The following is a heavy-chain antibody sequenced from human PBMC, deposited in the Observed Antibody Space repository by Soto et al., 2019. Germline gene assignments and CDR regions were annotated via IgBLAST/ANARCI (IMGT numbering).Heavy chain of an antibody. CDR3: AKRPGWNDRRGAFDI. V-gene: IGHV3-23*01. J-gene: IGHJ3*02. CDR1: GFTFSSYA. Sequence: GGSLRLSCAASGFTFSSYATSWVRQAPGKGLEWVSAISGSGGSTYYADSVKGRFTISRDNSKNTLYLQMNSLRAEDTAVYYCAKRPGWNDRRGAFDIWGQGTMVTVSS. CDR2: ISGSGGST. D-gene: IGHD1-1*01.